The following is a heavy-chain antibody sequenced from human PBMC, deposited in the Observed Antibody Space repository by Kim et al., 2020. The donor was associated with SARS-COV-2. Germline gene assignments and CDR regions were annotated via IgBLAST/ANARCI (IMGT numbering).Heavy chain of an antibody. V-gene: IGHV1-69*13. Sequence: SVKVSCKASGGTFSSYAITWVRQAPGQGLEWMGGIIPIFGTANYAQKFKGRVTITADESTSTAYMELSSLRSEDTAVYYCASRNSSWYGNNWFDPWGQGTLVTVSS. D-gene: IGHD6-13*01. CDR2: IIPIFGTA. J-gene: IGHJ5*02. CDR3: ASRNSSWYGNNWFDP. CDR1: GGTFSSYA.